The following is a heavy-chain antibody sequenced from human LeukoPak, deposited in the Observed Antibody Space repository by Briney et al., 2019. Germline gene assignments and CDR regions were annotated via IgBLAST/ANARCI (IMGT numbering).Heavy chain of an antibody. CDR1: GFTFNTYE. D-gene: IGHD1-7*01. V-gene: IGHV3-48*03. CDR2: INSAGSVT. Sequence: GGSLRLSCEPSGFTFNTYEMNWIRQAPGQGLEWISYINSAGSVTYYAESVKGRFTISRDTAKNSLYLQMNSLRAEDTAVYYCARDSGNYLDAFDIWGQGTMVTVSS. CDR3: ARDSGNYLDAFDI. J-gene: IGHJ3*02.